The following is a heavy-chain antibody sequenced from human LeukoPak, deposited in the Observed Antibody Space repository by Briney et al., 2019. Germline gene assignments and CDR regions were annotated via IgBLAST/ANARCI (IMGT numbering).Heavy chain of an antibody. J-gene: IGHJ1*01. CDR2: ISAYNGDT. CDR1: GYTFTSYG. V-gene: IGHV1-18*01. CDR3: ARAYPAAAGTGVEYFQH. Sequence: ASVKVSCKASGYTFTSYGISWVRQAPGQGLEWMGWISAYNGDTNYARKLQGRVTMTTDTSTSTAYMELRSLRSDDTAVYYCARAYPAAAGTGVEYFQHWGQGTLVTVSS. D-gene: IGHD6-13*01.